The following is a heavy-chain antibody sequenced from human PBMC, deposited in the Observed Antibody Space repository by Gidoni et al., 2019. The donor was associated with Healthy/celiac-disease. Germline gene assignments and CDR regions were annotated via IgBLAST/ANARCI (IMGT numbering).Heavy chain of an antibody. V-gene: IGHV3-15*01. CDR3: TTDGGRSFWSGYDSPFDY. J-gene: IGHJ4*02. CDR2: IKSKTDGGTT. CDR1: GFTFCNAW. Sequence: EVQLVESGGGLVKPGGSLRPFCAASGFTFCNAWLLWVRQAPGKGLEWVGRIKSKTDGGTTDYAAPVKGRFTISRDDSKNTLYLQMNSLKTEDTAVYYCTTDGGRSFWSGYDSPFDYWGQGTLVTVSS. D-gene: IGHD5-12*01.